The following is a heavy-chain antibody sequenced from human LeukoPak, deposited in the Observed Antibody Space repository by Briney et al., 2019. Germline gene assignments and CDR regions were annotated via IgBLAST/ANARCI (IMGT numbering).Heavy chain of an antibody. CDR2: IGDSGGYT. CDR3: AKYTWCCGGSCSRFYP. D-gene: IGHD2-15*01. J-gene: IGHJ5*02. V-gene: IGHV3-23*01. CDR1: GFTFNSYA. Sequence: AGSLRLSSAASGFTFNSYAMSWVRQAPGRGLEWGSVIGDSGGYTNYADSVKGRFTISRDNSKNMLYLQMNSLRGEDTAVYYCAKYTWCCGGSCSRFYPWGQGTLVTVSS.